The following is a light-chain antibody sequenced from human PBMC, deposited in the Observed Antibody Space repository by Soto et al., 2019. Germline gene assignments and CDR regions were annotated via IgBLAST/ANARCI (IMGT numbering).Light chain of an antibody. CDR3: QQYHIYSGK. Sequence: DIPMTQSPSTLSASVGDRGTITGRASQTIDSWLAWYQQRPGKPPNLLIYKASTLASGVPSRFSGSGSGTEFTLTINSLQPGDFATYYCQQYHIYSGKFGQGTKVDIK. J-gene: IGKJ1*01. V-gene: IGKV1-5*03. CDR2: KAS. CDR1: QTIDSW.